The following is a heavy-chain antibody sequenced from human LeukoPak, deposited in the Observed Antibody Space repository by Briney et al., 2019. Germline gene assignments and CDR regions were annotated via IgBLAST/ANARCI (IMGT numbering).Heavy chain of an antibody. Sequence: SETLSLTCAVYGGSFSGYYWSWIRQPPGKGLEWIGEINHSGSTNYNPSLKSRVTISVDTSKNQFSLKLSSVTAADTAVYYCARGPDIVVVPAAMLVYAFDIWGQGTMVTASS. CDR3: ARGPDIVVVPAAMLVYAFDI. V-gene: IGHV4-34*01. D-gene: IGHD2-2*01. CDR1: GGSFSGYY. J-gene: IGHJ3*02. CDR2: INHSGST.